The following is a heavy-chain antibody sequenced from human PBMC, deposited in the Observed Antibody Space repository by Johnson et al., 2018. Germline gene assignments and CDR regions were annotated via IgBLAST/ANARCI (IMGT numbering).Heavy chain of an antibody. CDR1: GFTFSSYA. CDR2: ISYDGSNK. CDR3: ARALLPVGAFDI. Sequence: VQLLESGGGVVQPGRSLRLPCAASGFTFSSYAMHWVRQAPGKGLEWVAVISYDGSNKYYADSVKGRFTISRDNSKNTLYPQMNSLRAEDTAVYYCARALLPVGAFDIWGQGTMVTVSS. D-gene: IGHD2-15*01. J-gene: IGHJ3*02. V-gene: IGHV3-30-3*01.